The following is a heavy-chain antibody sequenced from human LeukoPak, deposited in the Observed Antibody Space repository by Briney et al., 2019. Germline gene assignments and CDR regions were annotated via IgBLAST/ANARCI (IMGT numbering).Heavy chain of an antibody. CDR2: MYVSGSS. V-gene: IGHV4-61*02. J-gene: IGHJ4*02. CDR3: AKTESECTSSSCPTHTGFDY. CDR1: GDSINNDTYY. D-gene: IGHD2-2*01. Sequence: SETLSLTCIVSGDSINNDTYYWNWIRQPAGKGLEWIGRMYVSGSSNYNPALKSRVSISVDTSKSQFSLRLSSVTAADTAVYFCAKTESECTSSSCPTHTGFDYWGQGSVVTVSS.